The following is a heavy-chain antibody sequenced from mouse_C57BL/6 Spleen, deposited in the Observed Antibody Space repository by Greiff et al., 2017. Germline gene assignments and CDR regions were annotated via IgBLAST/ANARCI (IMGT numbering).Heavy chain of an antibody. Sequence: VQLKESGPGHVKPSQSLSLTCSVTGYSITSGYYWNWIRQFPGNKLEWMGYISYDGSNNYNPSLKNRISITRDTSKNQFFLKLNSVTTEDTATYYCARNDYFYYFDYWGQGTTLTVSS. CDR3: ARNDYFYYFDY. CDR1: GYSITSGYY. V-gene: IGHV3-6*01. CDR2: ISYDGSN. J-gene: IGHJ2*01. D-gene: IGHD2-4*01.